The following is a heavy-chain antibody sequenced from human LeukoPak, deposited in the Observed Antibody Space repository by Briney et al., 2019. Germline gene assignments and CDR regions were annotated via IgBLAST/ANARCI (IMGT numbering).Heavy chain of an antibody. Sequence: SETLSLTCTVSGGSISSYYWSWIRQPPGKGLEWIGNIYYSGSTNYNPSLKSRVTISVDTSKNQFSLKLSSVTAADTAVYYCARKARMNWFDPWGQGTLVTVSS. CDR3: ARKARMNWFDP. CDR1: GGSISSYY. CDR2: IYYSGST. J-gene: IGHJ5*02. V-gene: IGHV4-59*12. D-gene: IGHD6-6*01.